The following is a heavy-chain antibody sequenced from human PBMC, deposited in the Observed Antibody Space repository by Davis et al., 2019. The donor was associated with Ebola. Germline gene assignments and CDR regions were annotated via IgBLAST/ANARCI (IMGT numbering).Heavy chain of an antibody. V-gene: IGHV3-73*01. Sequence: GESLKISCAASGFTFSGSAMHWVRQASGKGLEWVGRIRSKADSYATAYAASVKGRFTISRDDSKNTAYLQMNSLKTEDTAMYYCTSSSDIYGAGSYKDYWGQGTLVTVSS. D-gene: IGHD3-10*01. CDR2: IRSKADSYAT. CDR1: GFTFSGSA. J-gene: IGHJ4*02. CDR3: TSSSDIYGAGSYKDY.